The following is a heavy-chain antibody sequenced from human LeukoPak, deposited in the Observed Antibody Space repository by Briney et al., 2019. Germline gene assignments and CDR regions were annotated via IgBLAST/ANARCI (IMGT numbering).Heavy chain of an antibody. J-gene: IGHJ4*02. CDR3: AATTVVTQTFYPGY. V-gene: IGHV4-59*01. Sequence: PSATLSLTCTVSGGSISSYYWSWIRQPPGKGLEWIGYIYYSGSTNYNPSLKSRVTISVDTSKNQFSLKLSSVTAADTAVYYCAATTVVTQTFYPGYWGQGTLVTVSS. CDR1: GGSISSYY. D-gene: IGHD4-23*01. CDR2: IYYSGST.